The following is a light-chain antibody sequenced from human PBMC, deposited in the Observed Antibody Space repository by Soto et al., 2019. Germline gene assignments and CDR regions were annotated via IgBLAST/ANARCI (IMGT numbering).Light chain of an antibody. CDR1: QSISNW. Sequence: DIQMTQSPSTLSASIGDRVNITCRASQSISNWLAWYQQKPGKAPKLLIYKASSLEYGVPSRFSGSGSGTEFTLTVSSLQPDDFATYYCHQYSGYSWTFGQGTKVEIK. CDR2: KAS. J-gene: IGKJ1*01. V-gene: IGKV1-5*03. CDR3: HQYSGYSWT.